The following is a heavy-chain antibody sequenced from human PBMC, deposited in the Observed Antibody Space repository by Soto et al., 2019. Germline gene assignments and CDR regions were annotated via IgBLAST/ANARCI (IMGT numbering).Heavy chain of an antibody. Sequence: EVQLVESGGGLVQPGGSLRLSCAASGFTLSNFYISWVRQAPGKGLEWLGNIKGDGSDAHYVDSVKGRFTISRDNAGNSIYLRMNNLRAEDTAMYYCARDPVTSDWGQGTLVTVSS. J-gene: IGHJ4*02. CDR1: GFTLSNFY. CDR2: IKGDGSDA. V-gene: IGHV3-7*03. CDR3: ARDPVTSD.